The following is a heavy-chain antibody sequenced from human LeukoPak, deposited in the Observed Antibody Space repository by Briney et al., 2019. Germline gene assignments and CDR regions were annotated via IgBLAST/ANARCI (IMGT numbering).Heavy chain of an antibody. D-gene: IGHD6-19*01. Sequence: GRSLRLSCAVSGFPLSSYAMSWVRQAPGKGLEWVSAISGSGGSTYYADSVKGRFTISRDNSKNTLYLQMNSLRAEDTAVYYCARSTPIPGIAVAEIDYWGQGTLVTVSS. V-gene: IGHV3-23*01. CDR1: GFPLSSYA. CDR3: ARSTPIPGIAVAEIDY. J-gene: IGHJ4*02. CDR2: ISGSGGST.